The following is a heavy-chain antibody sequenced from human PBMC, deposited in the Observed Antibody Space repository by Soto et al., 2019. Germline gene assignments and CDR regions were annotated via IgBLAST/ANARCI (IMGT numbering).Heavy chain of an antibody. CDR3: AKVDGNISERGYYFDS. V-gene: IGHV3-7*03. CDR2: IKQDGSEK. CDR1: GFTFRSNW. D-gene: IGHD5-12*01. J-gene: IGHJ4*02. Sequence: GGSLRLSCAASGFTFRSNWMSWVRQAPGKGLEWVANIKQDGSEKYYVDSVKGRFTISRDNAKNSLYLQMNSLRAEDTAVYHCAKVDGNISERGYYFDSWGQGTVVTVSS.